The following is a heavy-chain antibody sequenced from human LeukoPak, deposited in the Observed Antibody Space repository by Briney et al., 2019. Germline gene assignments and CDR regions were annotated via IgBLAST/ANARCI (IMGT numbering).Heavy chain of an antibody. J-gene: IGHJ4*02. CDR1: GFTFSSYA. Sequence: GGSLRLSCAASGFTFSSYAMHWVRQAPGKGLEWVAVISYDGSNKYYAGSVKGRFTISRDNSNNTLYLQMNSLRAEDTAVYYCARDPKGYSSSWTFDYWGQGTLVTVSS. D-gene: IGHD6-13*01. CDR3: ARDPKGYSSSWTFDY. CDR2: ISYDGSNK. V-gene: IGHV3-30*01.